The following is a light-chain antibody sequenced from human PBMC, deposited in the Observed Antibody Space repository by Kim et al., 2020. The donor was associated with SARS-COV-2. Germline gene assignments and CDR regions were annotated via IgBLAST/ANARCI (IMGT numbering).Light chain of an antibody. CDR2: YDS. V-gene: IGLV3-21*04. CDR1: NIGSKS. J-gene: IGLJ3*02. Sequence: SYELTQPPSVSVAPGKTARITCGGNNIGSKSVHWYQQKPGQAPVLVIYYDSDRPSGMPERFSGSNSGNTATLTISRVEAEDEADYYCQVWDSSSDHWVFGGGTQLTVL. CDR3: QVWDSSSDHWV.